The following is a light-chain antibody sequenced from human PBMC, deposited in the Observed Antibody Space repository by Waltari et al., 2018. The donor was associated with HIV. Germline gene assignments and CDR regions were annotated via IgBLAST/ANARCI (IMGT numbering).Light chain of an antibody. V-gene: IGLV2-14*01. Sequence: QSALTQPASVSGSPGQSITISCTVISSDAGGYHYVFWYQQFPGKAPKLMISGWSKRPSGVADRLSGYKSGNTASLTISGLQAEDEADYYCSSYTTGSTLVVFGTGTKVIVL. CDR1: SSDAGGYHY. CDR3: SSYTTGSTLVV. CDR2: GWS. J-gene: IGLJ1*01.